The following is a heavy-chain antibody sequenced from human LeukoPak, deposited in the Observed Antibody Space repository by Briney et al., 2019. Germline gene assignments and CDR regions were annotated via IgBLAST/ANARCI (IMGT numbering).Heavy chain of an antibody. D-gene: IGHD5-18*01. CDR1: GGSFSGYY. V-gene: IGHV4-34*01. CDR3: ARVRGYSYGYLDY. J-gene: IGHJ4*02. CDR2: INHSGST. Sequence: SETPSLTCAVYGGSFSGYYWSWIRQPPGKGLEWIGEINHSGSTNYNPSLKSRVTISVDTSKNQFSLKLSSVTAADTAVYYCARVRGYSYGYLDYWGQGTLVTVSS.